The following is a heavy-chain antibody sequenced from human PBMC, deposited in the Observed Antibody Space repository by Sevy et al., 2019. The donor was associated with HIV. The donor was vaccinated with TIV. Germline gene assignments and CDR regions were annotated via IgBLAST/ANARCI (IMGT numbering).Heavy chain of an antibody. D-gene: IGHD3-10*01. CDR1: GFTFSSST. Sequence: GGSLRLSCAASGFTFSSSTMNWVRQAPGKGLEWVSSISSGSSYIYYADSVKGRFTIARDNAKNLLYLQMNSLRAEDSAVYHCARDRGVGTSAYGMDVWGQGTTVTVS. CDR3: ARDRGVGTSAYGMDV. V-gene: IGHV3-21*01. CDR2: ISSGSSYI. J-gene: IGHJ6*02.